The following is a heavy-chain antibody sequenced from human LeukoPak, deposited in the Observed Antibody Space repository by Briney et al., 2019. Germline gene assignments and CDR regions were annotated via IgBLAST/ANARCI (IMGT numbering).Heavy chain of an antibody. D-gene: IGHD4-23*01. Sequence: GGSLRLSCAAFGFTFSSYWMHWVRQAPGKGLVWVSRINGDGSSTSYADSVKGRFTISRDNARNTLYVQMNSLRDEDTAVYYCARGGKYFDFWGQGTLVTVSS. CDR2: INGDGSST. CDR1: GFTFSSYW. CDR3: ARGGKYFDF. V-gene: IGHV3-74*01. J-gene: IGHJ4*02.